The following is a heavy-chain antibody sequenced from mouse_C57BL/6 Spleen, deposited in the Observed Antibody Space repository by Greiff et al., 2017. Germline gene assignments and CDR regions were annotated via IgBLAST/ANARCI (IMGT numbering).Heavy chain of an antibody. CDR3: AREGAYGSSYERDY. CDR2: ISYSGST. J-gene: IGHJ2*01. V-gene: IGHV3-8*01. D-gene: IGHD1-1*01. CDR1: GYSITSAY. Sequence: EVKLLESGPGLAKPSQTLSLTCSVTGYSITSAYWNWIRKFPGNKLEYMGYISYSGSTYYNPSPKSRISIPRDTSKTQYYLQLKSVTTEDTATYYCAREGAYGSSYERDYWGQGTTLSLL.